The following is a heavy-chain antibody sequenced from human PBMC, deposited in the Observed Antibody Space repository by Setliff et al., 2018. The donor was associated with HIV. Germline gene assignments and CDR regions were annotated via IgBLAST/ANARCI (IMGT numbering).Heavy chain of an antibody. CDR2: INPNSGGT. J-gene: IGHJ5*02. V-gene: IGHV1-2*02. CDR1: GYPFDAKY. D-gene: IGHD3-16*01. CDR3: ATAGGRSWCEP. Sequence: ASVKVSCKTSGYPFDAKYIHWARQAPGQGLEWMGWINPNSGGTNYARKFQGRVTMTRDTSSSTAYMELNSLRSDDTAVYYCATAGGRSWCEPWGPGTLVTVAS.